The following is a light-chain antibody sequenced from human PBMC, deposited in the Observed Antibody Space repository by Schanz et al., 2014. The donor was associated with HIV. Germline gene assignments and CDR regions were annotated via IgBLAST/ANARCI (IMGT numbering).Light chain of an antibody. CDR3: QQANSFPHT. CDR1: QDISSW. V-gene: IGKV1-12*01. Sequence: DIQMTQSPSSVSASVGDRVTITCRASQDISSWLAWYQQRPGKAPKVRIYAAFTLLSGVTSRFSGSGSGTDFTLTISSLQPEDIATYYGQQANSFPHTFGGGTKVEI. CDR2: AAF. J-gene: IGKJ4*01.